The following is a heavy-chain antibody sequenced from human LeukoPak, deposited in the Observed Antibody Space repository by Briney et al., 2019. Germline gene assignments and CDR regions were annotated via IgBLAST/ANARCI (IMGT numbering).Heavy chain of an antibody. V-gene: IGHV3-21*01. D-gene: IGHD6-13*01. CDR1: GFTFSSYS. CDR3: ARDRDSWYSNYDFAY. J-gene: IGHJ4*02. Sequence: GGSLRLSSAASGFTFSSYSMNWVRQAPGKGLEWVSSISSSSSYIYYADSVKGRFTISRDNAKNSLYLQMNSLRAEDTAVYYCARDRDSWYSNYDFAYWGQGTVITVSS. CDR2: ISSSSSYI.